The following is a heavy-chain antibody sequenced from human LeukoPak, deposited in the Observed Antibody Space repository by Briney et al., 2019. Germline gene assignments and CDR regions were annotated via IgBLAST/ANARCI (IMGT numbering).Heavy chain of an antibody. V-gene: IGHV4-34*01. Sequence: SETLSLTCAVYGGSFSGYYWSWIRQPPGKGLEWIGEINHSGSTNYNPSLKSRVTISVDTSKNQFSLKLSSVTAADTAVYYCARRTTLFNWFDPWGQGTLVTVSS. CDR1: GGSFSGYY. CDR3: ARRTTLFNWFDP. J-gene: IGHJ5*02. D-gene: IGHD4-11*01. CDR2: INHSGST.